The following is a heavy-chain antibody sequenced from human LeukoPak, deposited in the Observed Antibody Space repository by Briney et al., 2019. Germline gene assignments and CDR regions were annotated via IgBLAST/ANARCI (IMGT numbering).Heavy chain of an antibody. D-gene: IGHD3-16*01. CDR2: ISSSSYI. Sequence: GGSLRLSCAASGFTFSTYSMNWVRQAPGKGLEWVSSISSSSYIYYADSVKGRFTISRDNAKNSVYLQMNGLRAEDTAVYYCARGVGLGGWFDPWGQGTLVTVSS. CDR3: ARGVGLGGWFDP. CDR1: GFTFSTYS. J-gene: IGHJ5*02. V-gene: IGHV3-21*01.